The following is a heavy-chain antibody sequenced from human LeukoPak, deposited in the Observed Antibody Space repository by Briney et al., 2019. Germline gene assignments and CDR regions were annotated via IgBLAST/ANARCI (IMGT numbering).Heavy chain of an antibody. D-gene: IGHD3-22*01. CDR1: GYTFTSYY. J-gene: IGHJ5*02. CDR2: INPNHGTT. V-gene: IGHV1-46*01. CDR3: ARGDVLDRSVYNWFDP. Sequence: ASVKASCKASGYTFTSYYIHWVRQAPGRGLEWMGVINPNHGTTTYAQKFKGRVTMTRDTPTSTVYMKLSSLRSEDTALYYCARGDVLDRSVYNWFDPWGQGTLVIVSS.